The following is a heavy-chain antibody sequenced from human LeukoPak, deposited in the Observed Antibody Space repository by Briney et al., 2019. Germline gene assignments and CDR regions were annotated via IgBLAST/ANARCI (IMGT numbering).Heavy chain of an antibody. CDR3: ARSVASAGTSHWGY. V-gene: IGHV4-39*01. Sequence: PSETPSLTCIVSGGSISSSPFYWGWIRQPPGEGLEWIGSIYNSGTTYYNPSLKSRVTISIDMSRDQFSLKLSSVTAADTGVYYCARSVASAGTSHWGYWGQGSLVTVSS. J-gene: IGHJ4*02. D-gene: IGHD6-13*01. CDR1: GGSISSSPFY. CDR2: IYNSGTT.